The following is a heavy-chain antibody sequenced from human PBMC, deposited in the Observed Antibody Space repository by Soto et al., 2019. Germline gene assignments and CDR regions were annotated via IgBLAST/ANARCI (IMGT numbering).Heavy chain of an antibody. CDR1: GYTLTELS. CDR2: FGPEDGET. Sequence: QVQLVQSGAEVKKPGASVKVACKVSGYTLTELSMHWVRQAPGKGLEWMGGFGPEDGETIYAQKFQGRVTMTEDTGTDTAYMELSCLRSEDPAVYYCATEGLWYVGYYYYGIDVWCHGTTVTVTS. CDR3: ATEGLWYVGYYYYGIDV. D-gene: IGHD6-13*01. J-gene: IGHJ6*02. V-gene: IGHV1-24*01.